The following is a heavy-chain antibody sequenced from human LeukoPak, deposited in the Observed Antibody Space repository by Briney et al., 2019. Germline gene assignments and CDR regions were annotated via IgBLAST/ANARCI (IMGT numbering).Heavy chain of an antibody. CDR1: GGSISSYY. V-gene: IGHV4-59*01. CDR2: IYYSGST. J-gene: IGHJ6*03. CDR3: ARGCSSTTCYDHYYYYYIAV. Sequence: PSETLSLTCTVSGGSISSYYWSWIRQPPGKGLEWIGYIYYSGSTNYNPSLKSRLTMSVDTSKNQFSLQLRSVTAADTAVYYCARGCSSTTCYDHYYYYYIAVWG. D-gene: IGHD2-2*01.